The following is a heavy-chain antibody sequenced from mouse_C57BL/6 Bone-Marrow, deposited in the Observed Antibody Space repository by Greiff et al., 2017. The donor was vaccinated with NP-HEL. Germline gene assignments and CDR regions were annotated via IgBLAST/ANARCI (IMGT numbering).Heavy chain of an antibody. D-gene: IGHD2-3*01. CDR3: ARSPLRWLPPYWYFDV. V-gene: IGHV7-3*01. CDR1: GFTFTDYY. CDR2: IRNKANGYTT. Sequence: EVKLVESGGGLVQPGGSLSLSCAASGFTFTDYYMSWVRQPPGKALEWLGFIRNKANGYTTEYSASVKGRFTISRDNSQSILYLQINALRAEDSATYYCARSPLRWLPPYWYFDVWGTGTTVTVSS. J-gene: IGHJ1*03.